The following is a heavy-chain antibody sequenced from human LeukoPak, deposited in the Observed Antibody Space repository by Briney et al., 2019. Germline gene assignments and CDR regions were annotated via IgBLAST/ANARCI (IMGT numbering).Heavy chain of an antibody. CDR1: GGSISTSNYY. CDR3: ARELAAAGSYYYYMDV. V-gene: IGHV4-61*01. Sequence: SETLSPTCTVSGGSISTSNYYWGWIRQPPGKGLEWIGYIYYSGSTNYNPSLKSRVTISVDTSKNQFSLKLSSVTAADTAVYYCARELAAAGSYYYYMDVWGKGTTVTVSS. J-gene: IGHJ6*03. CDR2: IYYSGST. D-gene: IGHD6-13*01.